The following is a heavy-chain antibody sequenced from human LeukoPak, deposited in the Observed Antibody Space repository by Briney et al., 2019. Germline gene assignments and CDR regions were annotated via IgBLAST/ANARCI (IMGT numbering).Heavy chain of an antibody. CDR3: ARQPYMLGAYYFDY. CDR1: GGSMSSYY. Sequence: PSETLSLTCTVSGGSMSSYYWGWIRHPPGKGLQRHGYIFYSGSTNYNPSLRSRVTLSVDTSKNQFSLKLGSVTAADTAVYYCARQPYMLGAYYFDYWGQGTLVTVSS. V-gene: IGHV4-59*08. CDR2: IFYSGST. J-gene: IGHJ4*02. D-gene: IGHD1-26*01.